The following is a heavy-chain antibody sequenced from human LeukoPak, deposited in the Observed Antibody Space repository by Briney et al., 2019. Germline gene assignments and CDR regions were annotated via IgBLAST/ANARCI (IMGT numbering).Heavy chain of an antibody. CDR1: GYTFTGYY. J-gene: IGHJ6*03. Sequence: ASVKVSCKASGYTFTGYYMHWVRQAPGQGLEWMGWINPNSGDTNYAQKFQDRVTMTRDTSISTAYMELSRLRSDDTAVYYCARIGSGSAYDYYYYYYMDVWGKGTTVTVSS. CDR2: INPNSGDT. V-gene: IGHV1-2*02. CDR3: ARIGSGSAYDYYYYYYMDV. D-gene: IGHD1-26*01.